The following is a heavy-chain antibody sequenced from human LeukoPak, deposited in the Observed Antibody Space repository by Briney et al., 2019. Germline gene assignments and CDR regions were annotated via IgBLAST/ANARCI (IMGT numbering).Heavy chain of an antibody. CDR2: INPSGGST. CDR3: ARELSPSGNYDC. V-gene: IGHV1-46*01. Sequence: ASVEVSCKASGYTFTSYHMHWVRQAPGQGVEWMGIINPSGGSTSYAQKFQGRVTVTRDTSTSTVYMELSSLRSEDTAVYYCARELSPSGNYDCWGQGTLVTVSS. J-gene: IGHJ4*02. CDR1: GYTFTSYH. D-gene: IGHD1-26*01.